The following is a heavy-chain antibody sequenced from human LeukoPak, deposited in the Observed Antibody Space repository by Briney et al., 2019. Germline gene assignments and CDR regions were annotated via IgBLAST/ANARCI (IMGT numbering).Heavy chain of an antibody. Sequence: GRSLRLSCEASGFTFNIYSMYWIRQTPDKGLEWLAVTSHDESTKLYADSVKGRFTISRDNSKNTVYLLMNSLRLDDTGIYYCARSRLGLWLSVIDYWGQGSLVTVPA. V-gene: IGHV3-30*04. J-gene: IGHJ4*02. CDR3: ARSRLGLWLSVIDY. CDR1: GFTFNIYS. D-gene: IGHD3-9*01. CDR2: TSHDESTK.